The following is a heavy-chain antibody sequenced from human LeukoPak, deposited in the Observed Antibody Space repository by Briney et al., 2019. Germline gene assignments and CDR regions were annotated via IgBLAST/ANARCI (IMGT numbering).Heavy chain of an antibody. V-gene: IGHV4-38-2*02. D-gene: IGHD5-12*01. J-gene: IGHJ5*02. CDR3: ARDGGYPTTDEGFDP. Sequence: SETLSLTCKVSGYSIGRDYYWAWLRQPPGKGLEWIGSIFHTGRTVYNPSYESRLTISMDTSKNEFFLRLNSVTAADTAVYFCARDGGYPTTDEGFDPWGLGTLVTVSS. CDR2: IFHTGRT. CDR1: GYSIGRDYY.